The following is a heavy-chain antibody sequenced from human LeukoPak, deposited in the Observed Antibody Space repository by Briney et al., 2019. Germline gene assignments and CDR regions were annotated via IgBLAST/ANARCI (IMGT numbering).Heavy chain of an antibody. CDR1: GFTFSSYP. Sequence: GGSLRLSCAASGFTFSSYPMNWVRQAPGKGLEWVSYISSSSSSIYYADSVKGRFTISRDNSKNTVYLQMNSLRAEDTAVYYFAKRGRLSGRGNFGSIRGYFDYWGQGTLVTVSS. J-gene: IGHJ4*02. CDR2: ISSSSSSI. CDR3: AKRGRLSGRGNFGSIRGYFDY. D-gene: IGHD1-26*01. V-gene: IGHV3-23*01.